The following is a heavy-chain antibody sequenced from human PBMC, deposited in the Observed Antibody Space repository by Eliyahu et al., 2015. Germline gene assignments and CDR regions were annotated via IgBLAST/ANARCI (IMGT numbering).Heavy chain of an antibody. D-gene: IGHD1-14*01. CDR1: DGSISPYY. CDR2: VYSSGXT. CDR3: ARDRKVTTPFYYYYYMAV. V-gene: IGHV4-4*07. Sequence: QVQLQESGPGLVKPSETLSXTCIVSDGSISPYYWSWIRQPAGKGLEWIGHVYSSGXTEYNPSLKSRVTMSVDVSKNQISLRLSSVTAADTAVYYCARDRKVTTPFYYYYYMAVWGKGTTVTVSS. J-gene: IGHJ6*03.